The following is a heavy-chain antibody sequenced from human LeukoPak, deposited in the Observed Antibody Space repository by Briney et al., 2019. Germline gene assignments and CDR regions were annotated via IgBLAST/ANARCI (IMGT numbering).Heavy chain of an antibody. D-gene: IGHD1-26*01. J-gene: IGHJ1*01. CDR3: ARASLRGTPEYFQH. Sequence: SETLSLTCTVSGGSISSYYWGWIRQPPGKGLEWIGSIYYSGSTYYNPSLKSRVTISVDTSKNQFSLKLSSVTAADTAVYYCARASLRGTPEYFQHWGQGTLVTVSS. CDR2: IYYSGST. V-gene: IGHV4-39*07. CDR1: GGSISSYY.